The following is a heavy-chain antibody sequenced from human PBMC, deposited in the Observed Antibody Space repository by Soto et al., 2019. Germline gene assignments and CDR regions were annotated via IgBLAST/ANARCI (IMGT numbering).Heavy chain of an antibody. J-gene: IGHJ5*02. V-gene: IGHV1-46*01. Sequence: QVQLVQSGAEVKKPGASVKVSCKASGYTFTSYYMHWVRQAPGQGLEWMGIINPSGGSTSYAQKFQGRVNMTRETSTSTVYMELSSLGSEDTAVYYCARGGLVPMVYARGGWFDPWGQGTLVTVSS. D-gene: IGHD2-8*01. CDR1: GYTFTSYY. CDR3: ARGGLVPMVYARGGWFDP. CDR2: INPSGGST.